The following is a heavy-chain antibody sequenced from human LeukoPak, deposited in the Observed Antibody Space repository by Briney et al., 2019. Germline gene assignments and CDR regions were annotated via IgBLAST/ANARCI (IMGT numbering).Heavy chain of an antibody. V-gene: IGHV1-3*01. CDR3: ARDPTIYGSGSYYFLDYYYYGMDV. CDR2: INAGNGNT. D-gene: IGHD3-10*01. CDR1: GYTFTSYA. Sequence: ASVKVSCKASGYTFTSYAMHWVRQAPGQRLEWMGWINAGNGNTKYSQEFQGRVTITRDTSASTAYMELSSLRSEDTAVYYCARDPTIYGSGSYYFLDYYYYGMDVWGQGTTVTVSS. J-gene: IGHJ6*02.